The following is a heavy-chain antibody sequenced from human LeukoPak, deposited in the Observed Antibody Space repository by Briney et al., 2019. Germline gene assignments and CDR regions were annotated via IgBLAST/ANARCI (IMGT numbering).Heavy chain of an antibody. V-gene: IGHV4-61*02. CDR1: GGSISSGSYY. D-gene: IGHD3-10*01. Sequence: SETLSLTCTVSGGSISSGSYYWCWIRQPAGKGLEWIGRIYASGSTNSNPSLKRRVTISVDTSKNQCSLKLSSVTAADTAVYYCARAPHPKYYYGSGSYPPRGMDVWGQGTTVTVSS. CDR2: IYASGST. J-gene: IGHJ6*02. CDR3: ARAPHPKYYYGSGSYPPRGMDV.